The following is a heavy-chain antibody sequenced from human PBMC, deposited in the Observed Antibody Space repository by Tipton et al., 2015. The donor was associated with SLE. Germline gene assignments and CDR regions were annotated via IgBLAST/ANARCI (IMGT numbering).Heavy chain of an antibody. J-gene: IGHJ6*02. D-gene: IGHD3-16*02. CDR2: IYTSGST. CDR3: ARDRSYPDYYGVDV. Sequence: TLSLTCTVSGGSISSYYWSWIRQPAGKGLEWIGRIYTSGSTNYNPSLKSRVTMSVNTSKNQFSLKLSSATAADTAVYYCARDRSYPDYYGVDVWGQGTTVTVSS. V-gene: IGHV4-4*07. CDR1: GGSISSYY.